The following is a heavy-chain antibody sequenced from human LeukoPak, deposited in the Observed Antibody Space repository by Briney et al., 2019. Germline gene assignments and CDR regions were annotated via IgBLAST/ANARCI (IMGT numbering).Heavy chain of an antibody. J-gene: IGHJ3*02. V-gene: IGHV1-46*01. Sequence: VASVKVSCKASGYTLTSYYMHWVRQAPGQGLEWMGIINPSGGSTSYAQKFQGRVTMTRDTSTSTVYMELSSLRSEDTAVYYCARDWAGITGTTWDAFDIWGQGTMVTVSS. CDR2: INPSGGST. D-gene: IGHD1-20*01. CDR1: GYTLTSYY. CDR3: ARDWAGITGTTWDAFDI.